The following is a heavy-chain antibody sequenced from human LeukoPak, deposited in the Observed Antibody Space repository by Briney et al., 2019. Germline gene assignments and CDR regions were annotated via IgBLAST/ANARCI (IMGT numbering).Heavy chain of an antibody. CDR1: GGTFSSYA. CDR2: ISAYNGNT. Sequence: ASVKVSCKASGGTFSSYAISWVRQAPGQGLEWMGWISAYNGNTNYAQKLQGRVTMTTDTSTSTAYMELRSLRSDDTAVYYCARAMVRGVIITPEFDYWGQGTLVTVSS. D-gene: IGHD3-10*01. V-gene: IGHV1-18*01. CDR3: ARAMVRGVIITPEFDY. J-gene: IGHJ4*02.